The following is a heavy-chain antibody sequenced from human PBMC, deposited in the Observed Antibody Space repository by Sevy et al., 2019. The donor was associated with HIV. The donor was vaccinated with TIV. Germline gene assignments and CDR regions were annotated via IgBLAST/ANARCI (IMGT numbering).Heavy chain of an antibody. V-gene: IGHV6-1*01. CDR3: TRGAHSLDY. J-gene: IGHJ4*02. Sequence: KQSQTLSLTCVISGDSLYSNRAAWNWIRQSPSRGLEWLGRTYYRSKWYTDDAVSVKSRITINPDTSKNQVSLQLNSVTPEDTAVYYCTRGAHSLDYWGQGSLVTVSS. D-gene: IGHD2-15*01. CDR2: TYYRSKWYT. CDR1: GDSLYSNRAA.